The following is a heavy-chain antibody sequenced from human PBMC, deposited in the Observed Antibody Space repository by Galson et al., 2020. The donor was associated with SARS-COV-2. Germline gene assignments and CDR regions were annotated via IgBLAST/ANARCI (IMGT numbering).Heavy chain of an antibody. CDR1: GFTFSSYG. Sequence: GGSLRLSCAASGFTFSSYGMHWVRQAPGKGLEWVASIRYDGSNTYYADSVKGRFTISRDNSKNTLYLQMNSLRAEDTAVYYCAKEGGGNNQTPFDYWGQGTLVTVSS. CDR2: IRYDGSNT. CDR3: AKEGGGNNQTPFDY. J-gene: IGHJ4*02. D-gene: IGHD2-15*01. V-gene: IGHV3-30*02.